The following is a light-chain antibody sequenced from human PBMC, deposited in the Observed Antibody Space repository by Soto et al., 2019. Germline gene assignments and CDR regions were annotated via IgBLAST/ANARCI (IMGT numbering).Light chain of an antibody. J-gene: IGKJ2*01. CDR3: HQYGSSPPYT. V-gene: IGKV3-20*01. Sequence: EVVLTQSPGTLSLSTGERATLSCRASQSVTNNYLAWYQQRPGQAPRLLIFGSSDRATGIPDRFSGSGSGTDFTLTISILEPEDFAVYYCHQYGSSPPYTFGQGTKLEIK. CDR1: QSVTNNY. CDR2: GSS.